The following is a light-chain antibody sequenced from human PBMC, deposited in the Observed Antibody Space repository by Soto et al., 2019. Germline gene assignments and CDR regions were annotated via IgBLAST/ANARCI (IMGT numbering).Light chain of an antibody. V-gene: IGKV3-20*01. CDR3: QQFSSYPPT. Sequence: EIVLTQSPGTLSLSPGEKATLSCRASQSVGDTFLSWYQQKPGQAPRLLIYDASSRATGIPDRFSGGGSGTDFTLTISRLEPEDFAVYYCQQFSSYPPTFGGGTKVDIK. CDR1: QSVGDTF. CDR2: DAS. J-gene: IGKJ4*01.